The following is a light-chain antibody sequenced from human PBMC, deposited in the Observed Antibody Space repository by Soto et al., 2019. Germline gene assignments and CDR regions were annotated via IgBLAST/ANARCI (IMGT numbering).Light chain of an antibody. V-gene: IGKV3-11*01. CDR1: QSAGSN. Sequence: EIVLTQSPATLSLSPGERATLSCRASQSAGSNLAWYQQKPGQAPRLLIYDASNRATGIPARFSGSGSGTDFILTISSLEPEDSGVYYCQQRNDWVTFGGGTKVDIK. CDR2: DAS. CDR3: QQRNDWVT. J-gene: IGKJ4*01.